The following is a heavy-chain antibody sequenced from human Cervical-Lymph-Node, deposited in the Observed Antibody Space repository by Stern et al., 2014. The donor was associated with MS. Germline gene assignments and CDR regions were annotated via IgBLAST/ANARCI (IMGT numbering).Heavy chain of an antibody. J-gene: IGHJ6*02. CDR2: ITPIFGMA. CDR1: GDTFTTYA. CDR3: AREVGSLSMDV. V-gene: IGHV1-69*17. D-gene: IGHD3-16*01. Sequence: QVQLGQSGAEGKKPGSSVKVSCKASGDTFTTYAISWVRQAPGQGLEWMGGITPIFGMADYAEKFQGRVTITADRSTSTAYMELRSLRFEDTAVYYCAREVGSLSMDVWGQGTTVTVSS.